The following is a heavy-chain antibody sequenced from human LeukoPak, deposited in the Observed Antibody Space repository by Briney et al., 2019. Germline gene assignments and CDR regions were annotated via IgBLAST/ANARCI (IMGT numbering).Heavy chain of an antibody. V-gene: IGHV1-8*01. J-gene: IGHJ5*02. Sequence: ASVKVSCKASGYTFTTYDINWVRQATGQGLEWMGWMNPNSGNTGFAQKFQGRVTMTRDTSTSTAYMELRSLRSDDTAVYYCARALVDSSSWQRGHWFDPWGQGTLVTVSS. CDR1: GYTFTTYD. CDR2: MNPNSGNT. D-gene: IGHD6-13*01. CDR3: ARALVDSSSWQRGHWFDP.